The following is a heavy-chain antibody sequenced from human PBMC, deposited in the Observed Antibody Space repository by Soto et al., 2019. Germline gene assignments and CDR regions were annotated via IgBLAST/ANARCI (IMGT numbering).Heavy chain of an antibody. J-gene: IGHJ4*02. CDR2: ISAYNGNT. D-gene: IGHD3-3*01. CDR3: ASDRRVLEWLYYFDF. Sequence: QVQLVQSGAEVKKPGASVKVSCKASGYTFSSYGISWVRQAPGQGLEWMGWISAYNGNTNYAQKLQGRVTMTTDTSTSSAYMELRSLRSDDTAVYYCASDRRVLEWLYYFDFWGQGTLVTVSS. V-gene: IGHV1-18*01. CDR1: GYTFSSYG.